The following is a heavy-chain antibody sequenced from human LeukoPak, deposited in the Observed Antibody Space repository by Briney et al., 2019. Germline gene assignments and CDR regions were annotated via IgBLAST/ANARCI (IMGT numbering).Heavy chain of an antibody. CDR1: GGSISSGDYY. CDR3: ARDVGAPGLSMVRGVSGY. V-gene: IGHV4-30-4*01. CDR2: IYYSGST. Sequence: SETLSLTRTVSGGSISSGDYYWSWIRQPPGKGLEWIGYIYYSGSTYYNPSLKSRVTISVDTSKNQFSLKLSSVTAADTAVYYCARDVGAPGLSMVRGVSGYWGQGTLVTVSS. D-gene: IGHD3-10*01. J-gene: IGHJ4*02.